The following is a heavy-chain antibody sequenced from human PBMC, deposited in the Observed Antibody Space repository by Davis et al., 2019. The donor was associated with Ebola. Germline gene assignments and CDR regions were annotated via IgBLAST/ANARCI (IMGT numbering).Heavy chain of an antibody. Sequence: SLKISCAASGFTFDDHAMHWVRLLPGKGLEWVSGISWNSRSIGYVDSVKGRFTVSRDSAKNTLYLQMNSLRADDTALYYCVRDVHYSENALDVWGQGTAVTVSS. J-gene: IGHJ3*01. CDR3: VRDVHYSENALDV. CDR1: GFTFDDHA. D-gene: IGHD2-15*01. V-gene: IGHV3-9*01. CDR2: ISWNSRSI.